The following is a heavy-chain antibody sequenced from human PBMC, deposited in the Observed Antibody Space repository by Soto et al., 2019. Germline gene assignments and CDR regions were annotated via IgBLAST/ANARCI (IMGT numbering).Heavy chain of an antibody. CDR2: IVVGSGNT. Sequence: ASVKVSCKASGFTFTSSAVQWVRQARGQRLEWIGWIVVGSGNTNYAQKFQERVTITRDMSTSTAYMELSSLRSEDTAVYYCAAQYDSSGYPALDAFDIWGQGTMVTVSS. CDR1: GFTFTSSA. D-gene: IGHD3-22*01. V-gene: IGHV1-58*01. J-gene: IGHJ3*02. CDR3: AAQYDSSGYPALDAFDI.